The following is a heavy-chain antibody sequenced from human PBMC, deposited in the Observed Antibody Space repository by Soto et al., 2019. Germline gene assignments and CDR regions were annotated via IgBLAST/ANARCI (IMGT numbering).Heavy chain of an antibody. D-gene: IGHD2-2*01. CDR3: ATSQTYYYYYRDV. CDR1: GFTFSSYW. Sequence: GGSLRLSCAASGFTFSSYWMHWVRQAPGKGLVWVSRINSDGSSTSYADSVKGRFTISRDNAKNTLYLQMNSLRAEDTAVYYCATSQTYYYYYRDVWGKGTSVTVSS. V-gene: IGHV3-74*01. CDR2: INSDGSST. J-gene: IGHJ6*03.